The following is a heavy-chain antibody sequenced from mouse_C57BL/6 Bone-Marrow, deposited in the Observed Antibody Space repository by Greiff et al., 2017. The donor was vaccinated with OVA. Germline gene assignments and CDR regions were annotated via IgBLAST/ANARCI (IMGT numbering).Heavy chain of an antibody. V-gene: IGHV1-50*01. CDR2: IDPSDSYT. Sequence: QVQLKQPGAELVKPGASVKLSCKASGYTFTSYWLQWVKQRPGQGLEWIGEIDPSDSYTNYTQKFKGKATLTVDTSSSTAYMQLSSLTSEDSAVYCCARRDYDYTGYYLDYWGQGTTLTVSS. CDR3: ARRDYDYTGYYLDY. CDR1: GYTFTSYW. D-gene: IGHD2-4*01. J-gene: IGHJ2*01.